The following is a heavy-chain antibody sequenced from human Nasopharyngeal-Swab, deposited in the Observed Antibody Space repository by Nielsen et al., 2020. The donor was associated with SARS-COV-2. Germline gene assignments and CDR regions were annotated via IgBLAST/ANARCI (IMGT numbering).Heavy chain of an antibody. Sequence: SHTLSLTCAVFGGSLSGYYWSWIRQPPGKGLEWIGEINHSGSTNYNPSLKSRVTISVDTSKNQFSLKLTSVTAADTAVYYCARALEYSRGMDVWGQGTTVTVSS. CDR3: ARALEYSRGMDV. V-gene: IGHV4-34*01. CDR1: GGSLSGYY. CDR2: INHSGST. D-gene: IGHD6-6*01. J-gene: IGHJ6*02.